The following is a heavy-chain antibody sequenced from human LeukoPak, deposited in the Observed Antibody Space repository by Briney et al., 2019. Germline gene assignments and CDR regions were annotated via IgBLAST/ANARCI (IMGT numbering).Heavy chain of an antibody. CDR1: GGTFSSYA. V-gene: IGHV1-18*01. CDR3: ARAGDIVVVPAAIAHYYYGMDV. CDR2: ISAYNGNT. D-gene: IGHD2-2*01. J-gene: IGHJ6*02. Sequence: ASVKVSSKASGGTFSSYAISWVRQAPGQGLEWMGWISAYNGNTNYAQKLQGRVTMTTDTSTSTAYMELRSLRSDDTAVYYCARAGDIVVVPAAIAHYYYGMDVWGQGTTVTDSS.